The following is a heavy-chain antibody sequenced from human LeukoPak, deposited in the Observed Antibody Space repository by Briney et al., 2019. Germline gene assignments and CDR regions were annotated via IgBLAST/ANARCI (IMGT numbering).Heavy chain of an antibody. D-gene: IGHD5-18*01. J-gene: IGHJ3*02. V-gene: IGHV4-59*01. CDR1: GGSISSYY. CDR2: IYYSGST. Sequence: PSETLSLTCTVSGGSISSYYWSWIWQPPGKGLEWIGYIYYSGSTNYNPSLKSRVTISVDTSKNQFSLNLSSVTAADTAVYFCARDPYTYGFRAFDIWGQGTMVTVSS. CDR3: ARDPYTYGFRAFDI.